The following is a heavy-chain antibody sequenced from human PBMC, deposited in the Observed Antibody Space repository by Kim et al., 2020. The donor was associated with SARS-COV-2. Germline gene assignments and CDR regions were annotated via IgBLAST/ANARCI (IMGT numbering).Heavy chain of an antibody. D-gene: IGHD3-10*01. V-gene: IGHV4-30-4*01. CDR3: ARAFGEMDV. CDR1: GGSISSGDYY. J-gene: IGHJ6*02. Sequence: SETLSLTCTVSGGSISSGDYYWSCIRQPPGKGLECIGYIYYSGSTYYNPSLKSRVTISVDTSKNQFSLKLSSVTAADTAVYYCARAFGEMDVWGQGTTVTVSS. CDR2: IYYSGST.